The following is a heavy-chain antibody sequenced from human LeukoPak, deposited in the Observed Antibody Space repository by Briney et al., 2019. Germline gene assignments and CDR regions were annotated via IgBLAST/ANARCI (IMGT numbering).Heavy chain of an antibody. CDR3: ARNRLIAVGGDDYYNYGMDA. Sequence: GASVKVSCKASGYTFTGYYMHWVRQAPGQGLEWMGWINPNSGGTNHAQKFQGRVTMTRDTSISTAYMELSRLRSDDTAVYYCARNRLIAVGGDDYYNYGMDAWGQGTTVTVSS. V-gene: IGHV1-2*02. CDR2: INPNSGGT. D-gene: IGHD6-19*01. J-gene: IGHJ6*02. CDR1: GYTFTGYY.